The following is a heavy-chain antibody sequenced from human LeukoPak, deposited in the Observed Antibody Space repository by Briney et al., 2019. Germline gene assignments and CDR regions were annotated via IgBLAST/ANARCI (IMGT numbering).Heavy chain of an antibody. CDR3: ARDSLVVVAATRGGYYYGMDV. V-gene: IGHV1-69*13. CDR1: GGTFSSYA. CDR2: IIPIFGTA. Sequence: SVKVSCKASGGTFSSYAISWVRQAPGQGLEWMGGIIPIFGTANYAQKFQGRVTITADESTSTVYMELSSLRSEDTAVYYCARDSLVVVAATRGGYYYGMDVWGQGTTVTVSS. J-gene: IGHJ6*02. D-gene: IGHD2-15*01.